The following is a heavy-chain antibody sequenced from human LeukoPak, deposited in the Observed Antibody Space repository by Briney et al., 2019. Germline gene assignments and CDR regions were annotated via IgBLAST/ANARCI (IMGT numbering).Heavy chain of an antibody. V-gene: IGHV3-33*01. Sequence: GGSLRLSCAASGFTFSSYGMHWVRQAPGKGLEWVAVIWYGGSNKFYADSVKGRFTISRDNSKNTLYLQMNSLRAQDTAVYYCARETTTLDYWGQGTVVTVSS. J-gene: IGHJ4*02. CDR3: ARETTTLDY. CDR1: GFTFSSYG. D-gene: IGHD1-26*01. CDR2: IWYGGSNK.